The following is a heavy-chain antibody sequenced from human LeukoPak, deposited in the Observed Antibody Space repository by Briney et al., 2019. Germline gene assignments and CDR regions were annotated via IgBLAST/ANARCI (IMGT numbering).Heavy chain of an antibody. J-gene: IGHJ4*02. Sequence: GRSLRLSCAASGFTFSSYGMHWVRQAPGKGLEWVAVIWYDGSNKYYADSVKGRFTISRDNSKNTLYLQMNSLRAEDTAVYYCARDLCSSTSCTLIDYWGQGTLVTVSS. CDR3: ARDLCSSTSCTLIDY. D-gene: IGHD2-2*01. CDR1: GFTFSSYG. V-gene: IGHV3-33*01. CDR2: IWYDGSNK.